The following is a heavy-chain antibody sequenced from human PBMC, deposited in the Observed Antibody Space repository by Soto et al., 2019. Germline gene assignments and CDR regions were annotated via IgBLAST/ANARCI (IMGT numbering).Heavy chain of an antibody. V-gene: IGHV3-7*01. CDR3: VTDRDYSKAY. Sequence: GGSLRLSCAASGFTFSNYWMNWVRQAPGKGLEWVANIKEDGSDKHYVDSVKGRFTISRDNPKNSLFLQMNSLRAEDTAVYYCVTDRDYSKAYWGQGTLVTVSS. CDR2: IKEDGSDK. CDR1: GFTFSNYW. D-gene: IGHD4-4*01. J-gene: IGHJ4*02.